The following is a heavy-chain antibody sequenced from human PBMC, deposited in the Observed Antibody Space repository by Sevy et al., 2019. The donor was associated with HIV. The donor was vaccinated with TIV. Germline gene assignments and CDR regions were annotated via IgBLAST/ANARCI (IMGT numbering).Heavy chain of an antibody. CDR2: FNPNSGDT. V-gene: IGHV1-2*06. CDR1: GYTFIDYY. J-gene: IGHJ3*02. CDR3: AREWGIAMANAFDI. D-gene: IGHD2-21*01. Sequence: ASVKVSCKASGYTFIDYYLIWVRQAPGQGLEWMGRFNPNSGDTNYAQKFQGRVTMTRDASINSAYIELSRLTSDDTAVYYCAREWGIAMANAFDIWGHGTMVTVSS.